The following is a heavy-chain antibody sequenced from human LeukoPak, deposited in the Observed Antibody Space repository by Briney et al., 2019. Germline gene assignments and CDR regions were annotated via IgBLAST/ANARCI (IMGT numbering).Heavy chain of an antibody. CDR3: ARHRRGNTVIDRYNWFDP. Sequence: SETLSLTCIVSGGSISSYYWSWIRQPPGKGLEWIGYIYYSGSTNPSLKSRVTISVDTSKNQFSLKLSSVTAADTAVYYCARHRRGNTVIDRYNWFDPWGQGTLVTVSS. J-gene: IGHJ5*02. V-gene: IGHV4-59*01. D-gene: IGHD4-17*01. CDR2: IYYSGST. CDR1: GGSISSYY.